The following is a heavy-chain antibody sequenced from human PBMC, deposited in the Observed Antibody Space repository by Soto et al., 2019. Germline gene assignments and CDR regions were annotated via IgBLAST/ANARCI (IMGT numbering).Heavy chain of an antibody. V-gene: IGHV1-69*13. CDR2: ITPIYPTT. Sequence: SVKVSCKASGGTFYTYTFSWVRQAPGQGLEWMGSITPIYPTTNYAEKFQGRLTVTADGSTNTAYMELNSLTSEDTAVYYCARIPRYSFPTSDDLDSWGQGTLVTVSS. J-gene: IGHJ4*02. CDR3: ARIPRYSFPTSDDLDS. CDR1: GGTFYTYT. D-gene: IGHD5-18*01.